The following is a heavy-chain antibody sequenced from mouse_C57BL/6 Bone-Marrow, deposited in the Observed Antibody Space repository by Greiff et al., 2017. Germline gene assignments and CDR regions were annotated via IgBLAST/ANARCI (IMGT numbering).Heavy chain of an antibody. CDR1: GYAFTNYL. Sequence: QVQLQQSGAELVRPGTSVKVSCKASGYAFTNYLIEWVKQRPGQGLEWIGVINPGSGGTNSNEKFKGKATLTADKSSSTAYMHLSSLTSEDSAVYFCARSFAYWGQGTLVTVSA. J-gene: IGHJ3*01. V-gene: IGHV1-54*01. CDR3: ARSFAY. CDR2: INPGSGGT.